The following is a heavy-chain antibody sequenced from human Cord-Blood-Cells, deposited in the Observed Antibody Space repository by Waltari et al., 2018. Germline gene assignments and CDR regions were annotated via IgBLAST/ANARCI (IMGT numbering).Heavy chain of an antibody. CDR2: ISGSGGSK. V-gene: IGHV3-23*01. J-gene: IGHJ3*02. D-gene: IGHD3-22*01. Sequence: EVQLLESGGGLVQPGGSLRLSCAASGFTFSSYAMSWVRQAPGKGLGWVSAISGSGGSKYYADAVKGRFTISRDNSKNTLYLQMNSLRAEDTAVYYCAKGGSYYDSSGYPDAFDIWGQGTMVTVSS. CDR1: GFTFSSYA. CDR3: AKGGSYYDSSGYPDAFDI.